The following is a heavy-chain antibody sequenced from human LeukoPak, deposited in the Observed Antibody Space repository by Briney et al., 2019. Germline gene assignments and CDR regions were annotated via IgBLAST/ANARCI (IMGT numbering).Heavy chain of an antibody. CDR3: AREKSSGWFYFDY. CDR2: ISYDGSNK. Sequence: GGSLRLFCAASGFTFSSYGMHWVRQAPGKGLEWVAVISYDGSNKYYADSVKGRFTISRDNAENSLYLQMNSLRAEDTAVYYCAREKSSGWFYFDYWGQGTLVTVSS. CDR1: GFTFSSYG. D-gene: IGHD6-19*01. V-gene: IGHV3-30*03. J-gene: IGHJ4*02.